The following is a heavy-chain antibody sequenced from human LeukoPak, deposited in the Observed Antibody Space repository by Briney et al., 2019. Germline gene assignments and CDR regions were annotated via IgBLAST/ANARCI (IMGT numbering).Heavy chain of an antibody. CDR3: ARGTCSSPSDY. CDR2: INHSGST. CDR1: GGSFSGYY. D-gene: IGHD6-13*01. Sequence: PSETLSLTCAVYGGSFSGYYWSWIRQPPGKGLEWIGEINHSGSTNYNPSLKSRVTISVDTSKNQFSLKLSSVTAADTAVYYCARGTCSSPSDYWGQGTLVTVSS. J-gene: IGHJ4*02. V-gene: IGHV4-34*01.